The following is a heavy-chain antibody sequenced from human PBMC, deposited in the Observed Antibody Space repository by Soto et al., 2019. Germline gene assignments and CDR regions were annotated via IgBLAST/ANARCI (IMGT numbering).Heavy chain of an antibody. J-gene: IGHJ1*01. CDR3: AREENCRGGTCYSEYFHH. CDR2: VNPSGGSA. V-gene: IGHV1-46*01. CDR1: GYSFTTLY. Sequence: ASVKVSCKASGYSFTTLYVHWVRQAPGQGLEWMGIVNPSGGSAHFAQRFEGRVTLTRDTSTSTFYMELSSLRSEDTAVYYCAREENCRGGTCYSEYFHHWGQGTLVTVSS. D-gene: IGHD2-15*01.